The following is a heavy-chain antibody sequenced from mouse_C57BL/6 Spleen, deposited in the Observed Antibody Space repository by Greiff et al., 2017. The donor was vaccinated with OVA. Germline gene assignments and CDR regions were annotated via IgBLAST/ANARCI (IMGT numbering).Heavy chain of an antibody. J-gene: IGHJ1*03. CDR2: ISDGGSYT. Sequence: EVNVVESGGGLVKPGGSLKLSCAASGFTFSSYAMSWVRQTPEKRLEWVATISDGGSYTYYPDNVKGRFTISRDNAKNNLYLQMSHLKSEDTAMYYCARDNGYDVPYWYFDVWGTGTTVTVSS. CDR3: ARDNGYDVPYWYFDV. D-gene: IGHD2-2*01. V-gene: IGHV5-4*01. CDR1: GFTFSSYA.